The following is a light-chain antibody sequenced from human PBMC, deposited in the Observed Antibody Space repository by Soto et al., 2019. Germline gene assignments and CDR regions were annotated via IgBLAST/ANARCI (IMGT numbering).Light chain of an antibody. Sequence: QSVLTQPPSASGTPGQRVTISCSGSSSNIGGNTVSWYQQLPGTAPKLLIYTDNQRPSGVPDRFSGSKSGTSASLAISGLQSEDEADYYCAAWDDSLNGVVFGGGTKVTVL. CDR3: AAWDDSLNGVV. V-gene: IGLV1-44*01. CDR1: SSNIGGNT. J-gene: IGLJ2*01. CDR2: TDN.